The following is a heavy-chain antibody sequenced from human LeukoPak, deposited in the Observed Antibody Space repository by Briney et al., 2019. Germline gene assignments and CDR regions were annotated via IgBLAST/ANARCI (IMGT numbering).Heavy chain of an antibody. CDR1: GFTFSSYA. Sequence: PGGSLRLSCAASGFTFSSYAMSWVRQAPGKGLEWVSAISGSGGSTYYADSVKGRSTISRDNSKNTLYLQMNSLRAEDTALYYCAKEYSRHDAFDIWGQGTMVTVSS. D-gene: IGHD2-15*01. J-gene: IGHJ3*02. CDR2: ISGSGGST. CDR3: AKEYSRHDAFDI. V-gene: IGHV3-23*01.